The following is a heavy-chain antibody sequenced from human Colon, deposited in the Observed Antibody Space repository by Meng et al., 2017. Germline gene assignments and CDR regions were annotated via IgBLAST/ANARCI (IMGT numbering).Heavy chain of an antibody. J-gene: IGHJ4*02. CDR3: TRPLKPYVWGGCDFDS. Sequence: SPKIPRTASGITLGDYAMSWVRQAPGKGLEWVGFIRSTPYGGTTQYAASAKGRFTIPRDDSKSIAYLQMNSLTTEDTAVYYCTRPLKPYVWGGCDFDSWGQGTLVTVSS. V-gene: IGHV3-49*04. D-gene: IGHD3-16*01. CDR2: IRSTPYGGTT. CDR1: GITLGDYA.